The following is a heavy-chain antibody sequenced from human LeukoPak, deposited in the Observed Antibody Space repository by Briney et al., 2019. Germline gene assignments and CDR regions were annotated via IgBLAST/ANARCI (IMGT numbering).Heavy chain of an antibody. CDR1: GFTFSSYW. J-gene: IGHJ3*02. V-gene: IGHV3-7*05. D-gene: IGHD6-13*01. CDR2: IKQDGSEK. CDR3: ARVRRSSNRPDAFDI. Sequence: GGSLRLSCAASGFTFSSYWMSWVRQAPGKGLEWVANIKQDGSEKYYVDSVKGRFTISRDNAKNSLYLQMNSLRAEDTAVYYCARVRRSSNRPDAFDIWGQGTMVTVSS.